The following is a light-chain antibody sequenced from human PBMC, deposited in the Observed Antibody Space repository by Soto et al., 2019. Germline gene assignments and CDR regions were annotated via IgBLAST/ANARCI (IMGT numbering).Light chain of an antibody. CDR3: SSYTRSTTWV. CDR1: SSDVGFYNY. CDR2: EVS. V-gene: IGLV2-14*01. Sequence: QSALTQPASVSGSPGQSITISCTGTSSDVGFYNYVSWYQQHPGTAPKLLIYEVSNRPSGVSNRFSGSKSGNTASLTISGLQAEDEADYDCSSYTRSTTWVFGGRTKLTV. J-gene: IGLJ3*02.